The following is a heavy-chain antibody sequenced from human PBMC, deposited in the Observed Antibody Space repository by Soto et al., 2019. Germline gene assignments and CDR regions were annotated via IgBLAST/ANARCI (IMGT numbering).Heavy chain of an antibody. V-gene: IGHV3-21*01. Sequence: GGALRLSCAASGFTFSSYSMNWVRQAPGKGLEWVSSISSSSSYIYYADSVKGRFTISRDNAKNSLYLQMNSLRAEDTAVYYCARNPLQWQTSIWGQGTLVTVSS. CDR3: ARNPLQWQTSI. CDR1: GFTFSSYS. D-gene: IGHD6-19*01. CDR2: ISSSSSYI. J-gene: IGHJ4*02.